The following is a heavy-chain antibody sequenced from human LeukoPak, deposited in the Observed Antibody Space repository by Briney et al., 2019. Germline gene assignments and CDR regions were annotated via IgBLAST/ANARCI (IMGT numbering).Heavy chain of an antibody. V-gene: IGHV1-46*01. D-gene: IGHD6-6*01. Sequence: ASVKVSCKASGYTFGTHWMHWVRQAPGQGLEWMAIINPSGDFTTYSQKFQGRVTVTRDMSTSTAYMELSSLRSEDTAVYYCARELRGSSSDYWGRGTLVTVSS. J-gene: IGHJ4*02. CDR1: GYTFGTHW. CDR3: ARELRGSSSDY. CDR2: INPSGDFT.